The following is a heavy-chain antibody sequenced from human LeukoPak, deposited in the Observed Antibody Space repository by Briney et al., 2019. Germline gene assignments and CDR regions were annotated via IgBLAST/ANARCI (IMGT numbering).Heavy chain of an antibody. CDR3: ARDAIRITMVRVYGMDV. Sequence: PGRSLRLSCAASGFTFSSYAMHWVRQAPGKGLEWVAVISYDGSNKYYADSVKGRFTISRDNSKNTLYPQMNSLRAEDTAVYYCARDAIRITMVRVYGMDVWGQGTTVTVSS. CDR2: ISYDGSNK. CDR1: GFTFSSYA. V-gene: IGHV3-30-3*01. D-gene: IGHD3-10*01. J-gene: IGHJ6*02.